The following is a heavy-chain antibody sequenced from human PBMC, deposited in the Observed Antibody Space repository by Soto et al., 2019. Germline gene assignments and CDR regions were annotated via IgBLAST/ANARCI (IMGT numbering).Heavy chain of an antibody. CDR1: GFTFSNAW. CDR3: TAPGNQWPYGMDV. D-gene: IGHD6-19*01. V-gene: IGHV3-15*01. CDR2: IKSKTDGGTT. Sequence: GGSLRLSCAASGFTFSNAWMSWVRQGPGKGLEWVGRIKSKTDGGTTDYAAPVKGRFTISRDDSKNTLYLQMNSLKTEDTAVYYCTAPGNQWPYGMDVWGQGTTVTVSS. J-gene: IGHJ6*02.